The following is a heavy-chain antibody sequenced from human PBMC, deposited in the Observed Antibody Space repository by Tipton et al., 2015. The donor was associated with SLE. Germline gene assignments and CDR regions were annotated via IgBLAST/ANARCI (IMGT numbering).Heavy chain of an antibody. J-gene: IGHJ4*02. Sequence: TLSLTCTVSGGSISTYFWTWIRQPPGKGLEWIGYAHYSGNNNYNPSLKSRVTISVDTSKNQFSLRLNSVTAAATAVYYCARVKIEYTSSAAGTLDYWGQGTLVTVSS. D-gene: IGHD1-14*01. CDR2: AHYSGNN. CDR1: GGSISTYF. V-gene: IGHV4-59*01. CDR3: ARVKIEYTSSAAGTLDY.